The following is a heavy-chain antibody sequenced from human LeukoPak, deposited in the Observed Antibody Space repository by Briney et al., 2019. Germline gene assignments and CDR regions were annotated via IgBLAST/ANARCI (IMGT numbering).Heavy chain of an antibody. Sequence: SETLSLTCTVSGASVTTYYWSWIRQPPGKGLEWIGYIYTSGSTNYNPSLKSRVTISVDTSKNQFSLKLSSVTAADTAVYYCASGNTGYDRDSFDIWGQGTMVTVSS. J-gene: IGHJ3*02. V-gene: IGHV4-4*09. CDR2: IYTSGST. D-gene: IGHD5-12*01. CDR3: ASGNTGYDRDSFDI. CDR1: GASVTTYY.